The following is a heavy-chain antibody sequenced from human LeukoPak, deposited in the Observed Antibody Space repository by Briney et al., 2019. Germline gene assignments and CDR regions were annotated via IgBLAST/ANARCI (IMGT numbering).Heavy chain of an antibody. CDR2: IRYDATGQ. CDR3: AQIGPIVRYVLYF. V-gene: IGHV3-30*02. CDR1: GFTFSSYG. D-gene: IGHD1-26*01. Sequence: GGSLRLYCAASGFTFSSYGLHWVSQDPGKGLEWVAFIRYDATGQYYADSVTGRFTISRDNSKSMLYLQMNSLRPEDTAMSYCAQIGPIVRYVLYFCGQRTLVTVSS. J-gene: IGHJ4*02.